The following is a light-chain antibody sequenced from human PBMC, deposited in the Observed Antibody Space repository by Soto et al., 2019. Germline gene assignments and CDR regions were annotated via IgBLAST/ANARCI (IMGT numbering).Light chain of an antibody. J-gene: IGKJ4*01. CDR2: AAS. Sequence: DIQMTPSPSSLSVSVGDRVTITCRASQSIGGFLNWYQQKLGKAPKLLIYAASSLQSGVPSRFSGSGSGTDFTLTISSLQPEDFATYYCQQSYSTPLTFGGGTKVDNK. CDR3: QQSYSTPLT. CDR1: QSIGGF. V-gene: IGKV1-39*01.